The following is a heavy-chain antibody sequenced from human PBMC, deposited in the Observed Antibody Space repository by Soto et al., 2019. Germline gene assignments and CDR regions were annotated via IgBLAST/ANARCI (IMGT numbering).Heavy chain of an antibody. CDR3: ARGVVSGFEHWYFDL. J-gene: IGHJ2*01. CDR2: FTPKFGTA. V-gene: IGHV1-69*01. D-gene: IGHD5-12*01. Sequence: QVQLVQSGAEVKKPGSSVKVSCRASGVSFTDHGISWLRQAPGQGLEWIGGFTPKFGTAKYAPKLQGRVSITADESKTTVSVTLSRLRPEDTAVYFCARGVVSGFEHWYFDLWGRGTRITVST. CDR1: GVSFTDHG.